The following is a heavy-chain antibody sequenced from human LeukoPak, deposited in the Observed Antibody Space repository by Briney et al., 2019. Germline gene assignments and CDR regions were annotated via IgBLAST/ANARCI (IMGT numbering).Heavy chain of an antibody. Sequence: GASVKVSCKASGGTFSSYAISWVRQAPGQGLEWMGRIIPILGIANYAQKFRGRVTITADKSTSTAYMELSSLRSEDTAVYYCASSKIEMPTYYFDYWGQGTLVTVSS. CDR3: ASSKIEMPTYYFDY. V-gene: IGHV1-69*04. CDR2: IIPILGIA. J-gene: IGHJ4*02. CDR1: GGTFSSYA. D-gene: IGHD2-2*01.